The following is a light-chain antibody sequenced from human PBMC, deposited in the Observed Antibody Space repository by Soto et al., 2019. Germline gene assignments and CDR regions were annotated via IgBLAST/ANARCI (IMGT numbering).Light chain of an antibody. Sequence: ALTQPASVSGSPGQSITISCTGTSSDVGAYNYVSWYQQHPGKAPKLMIYEVSNRPSGVSNRFSGSKSGNRASLTISGLQAEDEADYYCSSYTSSSLVFGGGTKVTVL. CDR3: SSYTSSSLV. V-gene: IGLV2-14*01. CDR2: EVS. CDR1: SSDVGAYNY. J-gene: IGLJ3*02.